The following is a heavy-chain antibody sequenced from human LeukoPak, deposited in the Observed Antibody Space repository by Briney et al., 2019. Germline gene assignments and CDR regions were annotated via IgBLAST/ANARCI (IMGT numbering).Heavy chain of an antibody. V-gene: IGHV6-1*01. CDR3: ARDGSYFDG. CDR1: GDSVSSSSAA. J-gene: IGHJ4*02. Sequence: SQTLSLTCTISGDSVSSSSAAWNWIRQPPSRGLEWLGRTYYRSKWYNDFAVSVKSRITIDPDTSKNQFSLQLNSVTPEDTAVYYCARDGSYFDGWGQGTLVTVSS. CDR2: TYYRSKWYN.